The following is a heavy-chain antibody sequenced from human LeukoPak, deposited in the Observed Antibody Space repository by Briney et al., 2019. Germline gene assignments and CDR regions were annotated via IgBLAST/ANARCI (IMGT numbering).Heavy chain of an antibody. V-gene: IGHV3-23*01. CDR2: ISGNGGST. Sequence: GGSLRLSCAASGFTFSSYAMSWVRQAPGKGLEWVSVISGNGGSTYYADFVRGRFTISRDNSKNTLYLQMNSLRAEDTAVYYCAKVRYDSSGYQSPYFDYWGQGTLVTVSS. J-gene: IGHJ4*02. D-gene: IGHD3-22*01. CDR1: GFTFSSYA. CDR3: AKVRYDSSGYQSPYFDY.